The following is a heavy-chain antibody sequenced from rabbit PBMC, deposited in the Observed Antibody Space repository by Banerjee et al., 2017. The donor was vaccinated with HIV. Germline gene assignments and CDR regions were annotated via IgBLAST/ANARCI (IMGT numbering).Heavy chain of an antibody. J-gene: IGHJ3*01. CDR2: INSSSRNV. CDR1: GFDFSSSHY. Sequence: QSLEESGGDLVKPGASLTLTCTASGFDFSSSHYMCWVRQAPGKGLEWIACINSSSRNVVYASWATGRFTSSKASWTTVTLQMTSLTAADTATYFCARDGGGYYYMDRLDLGGPGTLVTVS. V-gene: IGHV1S40*01. CDR3: ARDGGGYYYMDRLDL. D-gene: IGHD1-1*01.